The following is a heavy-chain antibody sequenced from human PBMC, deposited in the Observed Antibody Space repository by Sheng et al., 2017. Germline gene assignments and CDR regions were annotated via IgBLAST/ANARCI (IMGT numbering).Heavy chain of an antibody. V-gene: IGHV4-39*01. Sequence: QLLLQESGPGLVKPSETLSLTCTVSEGSISSSTYYWGWFRQSPGKGLEWIGSIYDGGTHPLNSFLKSRVTISAGTSKKHFSLNLTSVTAADTAVYFCARQRSGYDVLTGYYSNWVDPWGQGTLVTV. D-gene: IGHD3-9*01. CDR2: IYDGGTH. CDR1: EGSISSSTYY. J-gene: IGHJ5*02. CDR3: ARQRSGYDVLTGYYSNWVDP.